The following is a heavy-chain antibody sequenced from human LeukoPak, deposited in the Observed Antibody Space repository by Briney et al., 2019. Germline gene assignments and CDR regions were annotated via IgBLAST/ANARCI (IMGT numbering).Heavy chain of an antibody. Sequence: WASLRLSCKASGYTFTSYAINWVRQAPGKGLEWMGWMSPNSGNTDYAQTFQGRVTMTRNNSISTAYMELSSLRSEDTAVYYCAGAGRMFVCDSWVGGCLPWVDYWGQGTLVTVSS. V-gene: IGHV1-8*01. D-gene: IGHD3-10*02. CDR2: MSPNSGNT. CDR3: AGAGRMFVCDSWVGGCLPWVDY. CDR1: GYTFTSYA. J-gene: IGHJ4*02.